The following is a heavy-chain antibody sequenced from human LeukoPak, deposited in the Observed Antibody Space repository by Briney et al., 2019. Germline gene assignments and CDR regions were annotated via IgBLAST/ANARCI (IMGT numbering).Heavy chain of an antibody. CDR1: GGSFSGYY. V-gene: IGHV4-34*01. CDR2: INHSGST. J-gene: IGHJ4*01. CDR3: ARYKFGYYGSGSYFDY. Sequence: PSETLSLTCAVYGGSFSGYYWSWIRQPPGKGLEWIGEINHSGSTNYNPSLKSRVTISVDTSKNQFSLKLSSVTAADTAVYYCARYKFGYYGSGSYFDYWGHGTLVTVSS. D-gene: IGHD3-10*01.